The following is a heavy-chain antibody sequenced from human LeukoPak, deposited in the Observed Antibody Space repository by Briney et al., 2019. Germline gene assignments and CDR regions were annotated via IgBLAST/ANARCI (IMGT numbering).Heavy chain of an antibody. V-gene: IGHV4-39*02. Sequence: MTSETLSLTCIVSGESISRGSHYWGWIRQPPGKGLEWIGTVYFTGTTYYNPSLESRGIMFVNKSQYHFYLNLTSVTAADTAVYFCARLVPASPNWFFNLWGRGTRVTVSS. CDR1: GESISRGSHY. CDR2: VYFTGTT. CDR3: ARLVPASPNWFFNL. D-gene: IGHD6-6*01. J-gene: IGHJ2*01.